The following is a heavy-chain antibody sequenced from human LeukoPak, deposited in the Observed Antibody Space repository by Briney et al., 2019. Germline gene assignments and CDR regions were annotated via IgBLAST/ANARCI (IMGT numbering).Heavy chain of an antibody. CDR3: SRRTMVRGATDY. J-gene: IGHJ4*02. CDR1: GFTFGDYA. D-gene: IGHD3-10*01. V-gene: IGHV3-49*03. CDR2: IRSKVYGGTT. Sequence: GGTLRLSCTASGFTFGDYAMSWFRQAPGKGLEWVGFIRSKVYGGTTEYAASVKGRFTISRDDSKSIAYLQMNSLKTEDTAVYYCSRRTMVRGATDYWGQGTLVTVST.